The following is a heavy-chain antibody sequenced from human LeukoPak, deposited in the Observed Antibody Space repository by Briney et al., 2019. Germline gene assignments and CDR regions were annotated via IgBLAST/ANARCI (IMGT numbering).Heavy chain of an antibody. V-gene: IGHV3-30*02. CDR1: GFTFSSYG. Sequence: GGSLRLSCAASGFTFSSYGMHWVRQAPGKGLEWVTFIQYDGSNKYYADSVKGRFTISRDNSKNTLYLQMNSLRADDTAVYYCAKDRRAAVVPLDYWGQGTLVTVSS. CDR3: AKDRRAAVVPLDY. D-gene: IGHD6-13*01. J-gene: IGHJ4*02. CDR2: IQYDGSNK.